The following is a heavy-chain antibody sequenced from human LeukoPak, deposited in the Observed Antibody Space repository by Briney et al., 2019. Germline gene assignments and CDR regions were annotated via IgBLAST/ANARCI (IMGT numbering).Heavy chain of an antibody. CDR2: IKQDGSEM. Sequence: AGGSLRLSCAASGFTFSSYWMSWVRQAPGKRLEWVAKIKQDGSEMYYVDSVKGRFTITRDNAKNSLDLQMNSLRAEDTAVYYCARVPYYATYGMDVWGQGTTVTVSS. V-gene: IGHV3-7*04. CDR3: ARVPYYATYGMDV. J-gene: IGHJ6*02. D-gene: IGHD3-3*01. CDR1: GFTFSSYW.